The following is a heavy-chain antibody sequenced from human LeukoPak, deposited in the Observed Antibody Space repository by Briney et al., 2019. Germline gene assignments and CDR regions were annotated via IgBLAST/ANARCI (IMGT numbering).Heavy chain of an antibody. CDR3: ARGEYSLGGLLVYYYYVMDV. V-gene: IGHV1-69*04. CDR1: GGTFSTYA. CDR2: IIPIIGIT. J-gene: IGHJ6*02. D-gene: IGHD2-15*01. Sequence: SVKVSCKASGGTFSTYAINWVRQAPGQGLEWMGRIIPIIGITNYAQYFQGRLTITADKSTSTAYMELSSLRSEDTAVYYCARGEYSLGGLLVYYYYVMDVWGQGTTVTVSS.